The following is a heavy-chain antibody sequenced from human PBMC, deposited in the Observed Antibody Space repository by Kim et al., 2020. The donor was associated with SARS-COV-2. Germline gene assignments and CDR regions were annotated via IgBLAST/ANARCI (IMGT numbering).Heavy chain of an antibody. V-gene: IGHV4-59*01. CDR3: AKAAYSSSPFDF. J-gene: IGHJ3*01. D-gene: IGHD6-13*01. Sequence: YNPSFKHRVTISQDTSKNQFSLELTSVTAADTAVYYCAKAAYSSSPFDFWGQGTMVTVSS.